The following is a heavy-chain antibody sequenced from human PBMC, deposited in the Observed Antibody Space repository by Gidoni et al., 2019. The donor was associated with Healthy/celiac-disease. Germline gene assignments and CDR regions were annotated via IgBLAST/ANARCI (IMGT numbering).Heavy chain of an antibody. D-gene: IGHD5-18*01. CDR1: VFTVSSNY. J-gene: IGHJ4*02. Sequence: DVQLVESGGGLIHPGGSLRLSCSASVFTVSSNYMSWGRQDPGKGLEWVSVIDSGGRTYYADSVKGRFTISRDNSKNTLYLQMNSMRAEDTAVYYCARVGIQLWFLYFDYWGQGTLVTVSS. CDR2: IDSGGRT. V-gene: IGHV3-53*01. CDR3: ARVGIQLWFLYFDY.